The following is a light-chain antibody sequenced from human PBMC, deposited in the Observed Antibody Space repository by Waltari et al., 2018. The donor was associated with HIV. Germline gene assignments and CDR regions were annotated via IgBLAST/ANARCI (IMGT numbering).Light chain of an antibody. CDR1: SSPVGGYNY. CDR3: CSYAGSYTYV. J-gene: IGLJ1*01. V-gene: IGLV2-11*01. CDR2: DVN. Sequence: QSALTQPRSVSGSPGQSVTISCPGTSSPVGGYNYVSWYQQHPGKAPRLMIYDVNRRPSGVPGRFSGSKSGNTASLTISGLQAEDEADYYCCSYAGSYTYVFGTGTEVTVL.